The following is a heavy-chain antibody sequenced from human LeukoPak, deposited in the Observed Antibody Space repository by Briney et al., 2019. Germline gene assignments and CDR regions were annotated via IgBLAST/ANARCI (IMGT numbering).Heavy chain of an antibody. CDR3: AKGYDTYYYDSSGYYPLGY. V-gene: IGHV3-23*01. Sequence: PGGSLRLSCAASGLTFSSYGMSWVRQAPGKGLESVSAISGSGGSTYYADSVKGRFTISRDNSKNTLYLQMNSLRAEDTAVYYCAKGYDTYYYDSSGYYPLGYWGQGTLVTVSS. CDR2: ISGSGGST. J-gene: IGHJ4*02. D-gene: IGHD3-22*01. CDR1: GLTFSSYG.